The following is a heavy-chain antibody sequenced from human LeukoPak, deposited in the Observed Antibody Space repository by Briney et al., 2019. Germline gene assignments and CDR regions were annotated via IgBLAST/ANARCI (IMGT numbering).Heavy chain of an antibody. D-gene: IGHD6-19*01. CDR2: ISYDGSNK. Sequence: HPGGSLRLSCAASGFTFSSYGMHWVRQAPGKGLEWVAVISYDGSNKYYADSVKGRFTISRDNSKNTLYLQMNSLRAEDTAVYYCARGAPEHTSSGWLYYWYFDLWGRGTLVTVSS. CDR1: GFTFSSYG. CDR3: ARGAPEHTSSGWLYYWYFDL. V-gene: IGHV3-30*03. J-gene: IGHJ2*01.